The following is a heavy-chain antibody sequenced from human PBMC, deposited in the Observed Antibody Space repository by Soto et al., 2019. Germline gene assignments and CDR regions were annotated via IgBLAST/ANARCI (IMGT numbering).Heavy chain of an antibody. CDR3: AKGQDTAMIHYYYYGMDV. CDR1: GFTFSSYA. Sequence: QPGGSLRLSCAASGFTFSSYAMSWVRQAPGKGLEWVSAISGSGGSTYYADSVKGRFTISRDNSKNALYLQMNSLRAEDTAVYYCAKGQDTAMIHYYYYGMDVWGQGTTVTVSS. V-gene: IGHV3-23*01. J-gene: IGHJ6*02. D-gene: IGHD5-18*01. CDR2: ISGSGGST.